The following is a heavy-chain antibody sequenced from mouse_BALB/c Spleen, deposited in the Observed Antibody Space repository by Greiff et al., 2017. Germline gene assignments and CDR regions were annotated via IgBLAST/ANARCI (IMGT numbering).Heavy chain of an antibody. Sequence: EVQLQQSGPGLVKPSQSLSLTCTVTGYSITSDYAWNWIRQFPGNKLEWMGYISYSGSTSYNPSLKSRISITRDTSKNQFFLQLNSVTTEDTATYYCARDLLYGSSYDWYFDVWGAGTTVTVSS. CDR2: ISYSGST. CDR3: ARDLLYGSSYDWYFDV. D-gene: IGHD1-1*01. CDR1: GYSITSDYA. V-gene: IGHV3-2*02. J-gene: IGHJ1*01.